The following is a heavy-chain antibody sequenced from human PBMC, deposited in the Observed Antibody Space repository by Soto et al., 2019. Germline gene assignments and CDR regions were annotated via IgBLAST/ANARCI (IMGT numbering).Heavy chain of an antibody. J-gene: IGHJ4*02. CDR1: GFSVSRYY. V-gene: IGHV3-66*01. Sequence: LEQFGGGLVQPGGSLRLSCVASGFSVSRYYMGWVRQTPGKGLEWVSLIYSDGDTYYADSVKGRFTISRDTSKNTLCFQMNSLRAEDTAVYYCASDPYSKIGGRWGQGTLVIVSS. D-gene: IGHD6-13*01. CDR3: ASDPYSKIGGR. CDR2: IYSDGDT.